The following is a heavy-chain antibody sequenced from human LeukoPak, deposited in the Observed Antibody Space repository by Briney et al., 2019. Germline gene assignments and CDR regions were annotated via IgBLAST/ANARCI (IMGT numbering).Heavy chain of an antibody. J-gene: IGHJ3*02. Sequence: PGGSLRLSCAASGFTFRSHSMSWVRQGPGKGLECVSYISSTSGTIYYADSVKGRFTISRDNAKNSLYLQMNSLRAEDTALYYCARDLVVAAAPGAFDIWGQGTMVTVSS. CDR1: GFTFRSHS. CDR3: ARDLVVAAAPGAFDI. D-gene: IGHD2-15*01. V-gene: IGHV3-48*01. CDR2: ISSTSGTI.